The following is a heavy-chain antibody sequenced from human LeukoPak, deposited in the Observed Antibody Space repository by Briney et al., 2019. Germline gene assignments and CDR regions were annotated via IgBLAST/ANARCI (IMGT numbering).Heavy chain of an antibody. CDR2: IYYSGST. Sequence: PSETLSLTCTVSGGSISSGGYYWSWLRQHPGKGLEWIGYIYYSGSTYYNPSLKSRVTISVDTSKNQFSLKLSSVTAADTAVYYCARVVEYCSGGSCFRPDAFDIWGQGTMVTVSS. J-gene: IGHJ3*02. D-gene: IGHD2-15*01. V-gene: IGHV4-31*03. CDR3: ARVVEYCSGGSCFRPDAFDI. CDR1: GGSISSGGYY.